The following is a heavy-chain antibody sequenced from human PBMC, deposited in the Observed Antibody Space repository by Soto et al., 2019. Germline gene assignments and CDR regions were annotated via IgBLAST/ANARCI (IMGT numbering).Heavy chain of an antibody. D-gene: IGHD3-10*01. CDR1: GYIFPSYG. CDR3: ARDSGSSSTDI. V-gene: IGHV1-18*01. Sequence: EASVKVSCKASGYIFPSYGLTWVRQAPGQGLEWMGWISAYNGNTYYAQKFQGRVTLTSDTSTSTAHMELRSLRSDDTAVYYCARDSGSSSTDIWGQGTMVTVS. J-gene: IGHJ3*02. CDR2: ISAYNGNT.